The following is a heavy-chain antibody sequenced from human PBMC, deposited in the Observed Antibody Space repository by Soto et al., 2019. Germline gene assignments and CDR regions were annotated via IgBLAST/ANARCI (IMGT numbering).Heavy chain of an antibody. CDR1: GGTFSSYT. V-gene: IGHV1-69*02. J-gene: IGHJ4*02. Sequence: ASVKVSCKASGGTFSSYTISWVRQAPGQGLEWMGRIIPILGIANYAQKFQGRVTITADKSTSTAYMELSSLRSEDTAVYYCATREGRVRYFDWLSSDYWGQGTLVTVSS. D-gene: IGHD3-9*01. CDR3: ATREGRVRYFDWLSSDY. CDR2: IIPILGIA.